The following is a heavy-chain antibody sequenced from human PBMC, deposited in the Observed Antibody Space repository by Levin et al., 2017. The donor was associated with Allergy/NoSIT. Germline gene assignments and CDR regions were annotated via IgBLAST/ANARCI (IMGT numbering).Heavy chain of an antibody. CDR2: IYYSGST. Sequence: SETLSLTCTVSGGSISSGGYYWSWIRQHPGKGLEWIGYIYYSGSTYYNPSLKSRVTISVDTSKNQFSLKLSSVTAADTAVYYCARDIVVVPAVYWYFDLWGRGTLVTVSS. CDR1: GGSISSGGYY. CDR3: ARDIVVVPAVYWYFDL. D-gene: IGHD2-2*01. J-gene: IGHJ2*01. V-gene: IGHV4-31*03.